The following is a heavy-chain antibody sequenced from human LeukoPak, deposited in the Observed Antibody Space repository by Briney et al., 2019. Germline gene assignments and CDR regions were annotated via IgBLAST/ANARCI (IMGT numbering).Heavy chain of an antibody. V-gene: IGHV3-23*01. Sequence: SGGSLRLSCAASGFTFRNYAMSWVRQAPGKGLKWVSAISGSGTTTHYADSVKGRFTVSRDNSKNTVFLQMHSLGAEDTAVYYCSKGETDTGTLTHVYWGPGTLVTVSS. J-gene: IGHJ4*02. CDR1: GFTFRNYA. CDR2: ISGSGTTT. CDR3: SKGETDTGTLTHVY. D-gene: IGHD1-7*01.